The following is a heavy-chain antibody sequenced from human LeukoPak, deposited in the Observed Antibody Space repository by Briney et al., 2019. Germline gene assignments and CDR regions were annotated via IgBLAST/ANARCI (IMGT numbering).Heavy chain of an antibody. J-gene: IGHJ4*02. CDR3: ASRQPGIAVAGLDY. D-gene: IGHD6-19*01. CDR1: GFTFSSYE. CDR2: IYSGGST. V-gene: IGHV3-66*01. Sequence: PGGSLRLSCAASGFTFSSYEMNWVRQAPGKGLEWVSVIYSGGSTYYADSVKGRFTISRDNSKNTLYLQMNSLRAEDTAVYYCASRQPGIAVAGLDYWGQGTLVTVSS.